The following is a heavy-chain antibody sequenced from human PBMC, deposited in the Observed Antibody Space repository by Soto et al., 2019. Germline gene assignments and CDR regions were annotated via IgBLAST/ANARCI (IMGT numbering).Heavy chain of an antibody. D-gene: IGHD4-17*01. CDR3: ARVGPSSSPRDYGDYSGYYYYMDV. J-gene: IGHJ6*03. CDR1: GFTFSSYS. V-gene: IGHV3-21*01. CDR2: ISSSSSYI. Sequence: PGGSLRLSCAASGFTFSSYSMNWVRQAPGKGLEWVSSISSSSSYIYYADSVKGRFTISRDNAKNSLYLQMNSLRAEDTAVYYCARVGPSSSPRDYGDYSGYYYYMDVWGKGTTVTVSS.